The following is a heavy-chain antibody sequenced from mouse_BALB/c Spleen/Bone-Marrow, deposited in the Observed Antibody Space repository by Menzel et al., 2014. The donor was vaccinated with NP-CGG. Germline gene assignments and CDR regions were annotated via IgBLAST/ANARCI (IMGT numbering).Heavy chain of an antibody. CDR1: GFDFSRYW. D-gene: IGHD1-1*01. CDR3: ARLYYYGNFAY. J-gene: IGHJ2*01. V-gene: IGHV4-1*02. CDR2: INPDSSTI. Sequence: VESGGSLKLSCGASGFDFSRYWMSWVRQAPGKGLEWIGEINPDSSTINYTPSLKDKFIISRDNAKNTLYLQMSKVRSEDTALYYCARLYYYGNFAYWGQGTTLTVSS.